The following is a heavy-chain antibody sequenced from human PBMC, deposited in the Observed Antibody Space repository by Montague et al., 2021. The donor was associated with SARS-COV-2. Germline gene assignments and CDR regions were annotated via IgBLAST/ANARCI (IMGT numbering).Heavy chain of an antibody. CDR3: ARGAPGY. V-gene: IGHV4-34*01. CDR2: INYGGST. CDR1: GGSFSDYY. D-gene: IGHD1-1*01. J-gene: IGHJ4*02. Sequence: SETLSLTCAVYGGSFSDYYWTWIRQSPGEGLEWIGQINYGGSTKYNPSLKGRVTISIDTSKNQFSLKLTSVTAADTAVYYCARGAPGYWGQGTLVTVSS.